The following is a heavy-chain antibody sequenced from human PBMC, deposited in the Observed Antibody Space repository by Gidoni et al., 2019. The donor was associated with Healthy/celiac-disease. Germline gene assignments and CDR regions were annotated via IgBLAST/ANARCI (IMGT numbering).Heavy chain of an antibody. Sequence: EVQLVESGGGLVKPGGSLRLSCAASGFTFISYSMNWVRQAPGKGREWVSSISSSSSYIYYADSVKGRFTISRDNAKNSLYLQMNSLRAEDTAVYYCASSYCSGGSCYIGWFDPWGQGTLVTVSS. V-gene: IGHV3-21*01. CDR1: GFTFISYS. D-gene: IGHD2-15*01. J-gene: IGHJ5*02. CDR3: ASSYCSGGSCYIGWFDP. CDR2: ISSSSSYI.